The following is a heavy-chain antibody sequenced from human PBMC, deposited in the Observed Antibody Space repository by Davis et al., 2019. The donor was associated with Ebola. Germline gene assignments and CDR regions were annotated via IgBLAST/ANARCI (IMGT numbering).Heavy chain of an antibody. J-gene: IGHJ6*02. Sequence: HSQTLSLTCAISGDSVSSGGWNWIRQSPSRGLEWLGRTYYSSKWYNDYAVSVRGRLTINPETSKNQLSLQLSSVTPEDTAVYYCARGWLRGGMDVWGEGTTVTV. CDR1: GDSVSSGG. CDR3: ARGWLRGGMDV. CDR2: TYYSSKWYN. V-gene: IGHV6-1*01. D-gene: IGHD5-18*01.